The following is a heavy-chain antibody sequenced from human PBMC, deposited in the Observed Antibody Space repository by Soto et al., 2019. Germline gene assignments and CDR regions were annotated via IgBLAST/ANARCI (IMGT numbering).Heavy chain of an antibody. Sequence: QVQLQESGPGLVKPSQTLSLTCTVSGGSISSGGYYWSWIRQHPGKGLEWIGYIYYSGSTYYNPSLTSRVTISVDTSKNQFSLKLSSVTAADTAVYYGARDPVRYFDWYHYGMDVWGQGTTVTVSS. D-gene: IGHD3-9*01. CDR1: GGSISSGGYY. V-gene: IGHV4-31*03. CDR2: IYYSGST. J-gene: IGHJ6*02. CDR3: ARDPVRYFDWYHYGMDV.